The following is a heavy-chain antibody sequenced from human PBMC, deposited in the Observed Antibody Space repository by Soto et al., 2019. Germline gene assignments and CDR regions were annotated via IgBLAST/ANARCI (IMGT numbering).Heavy chain of an antibody. Sequence: EVQLVESGGGLVQPGGSLRLSCAASGFMFSIYDMHWVRQPTGKGLEWVSAIGTTGDTYYAGSVKGRFTISREDAKRSLYLRVNSLRVGDTAVYYCARGSRHGSGSLRPGPSDIFDIWGQGTMVTVSS. V-gene: IGHV3-13*01. CDR2: IGTTGDT. CDR1: GFMFSIYD. D-gene: IGHD3-10*01. J-gene: IGHJ3*02. CDR3: ARGSRHGSGSLRPGPSDIFDI.